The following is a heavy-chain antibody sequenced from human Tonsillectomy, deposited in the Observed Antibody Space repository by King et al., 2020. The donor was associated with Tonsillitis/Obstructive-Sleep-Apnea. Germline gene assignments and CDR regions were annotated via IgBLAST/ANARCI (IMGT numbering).Heavy chain of an antibody. CDR1: GFTFSSYR. Sequence: VQLVESGGGLVQPGGSLRLSCAASGFTFSSYRMNWVRQAPGKGLEWVSYISSSSGTIYYADSVKGRFTISRDNAKNSLCLQMNSLRPEDTAVYYCAKGGRYTSGHSTLYFASWGQGTLVTVSS. CDR3: AKGGRYTSGHSTLYFAS. V-gene: IGHV3-48*04. CDR2: ISSSSGTI. J-gene: IGHJ4*02. D-gene: IGHD5-18*01.